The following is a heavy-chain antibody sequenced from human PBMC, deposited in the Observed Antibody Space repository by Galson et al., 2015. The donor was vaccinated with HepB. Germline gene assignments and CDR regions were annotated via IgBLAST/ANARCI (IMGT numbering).Heavy chain of an antibody. CDR3: ARVPFYGSGSYYSTAFDY. V-gene: IGHV1-69*05. Sequence: SVKVSCKASGGTFSSYAISWVRQAPGQGLEWMGGIIPIFGTANYAQKFQGRVTITRDTSASTAYMELSSLRSEDTAVYYCARVPFYGSGSYYSTAFDYRGQGTLVTVSS. D-gene: IGHD3-10*01. J-gene: IGHJ4*02. CDR1: GGTFSSYA. CDR2: IIPIFGTA.